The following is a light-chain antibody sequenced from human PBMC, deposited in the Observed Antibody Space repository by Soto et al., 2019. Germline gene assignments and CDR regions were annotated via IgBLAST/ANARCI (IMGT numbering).Light chain of an antibody. CDR2: DAS. CDR3: QQYDKYST. V-gene: IGKV1-5*01. Sequence: IQMTQSPSFLSASVGDRVTITCRASQSISVSLAWYQQKPGKAPNLLIYDASTLQGGVPSRFSGSGSGTEFTLTVTSLQPEDFATYFCQQYDKYSTFGHGTKVDIK. J-gene: IGKJ1*01. CDR1: QSISVS.